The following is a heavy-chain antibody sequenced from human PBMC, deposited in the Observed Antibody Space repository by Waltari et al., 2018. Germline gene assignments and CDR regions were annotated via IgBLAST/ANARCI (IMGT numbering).Heavy chain of an antibody. CDR2: IYHSGST. V-gene: IGHV4-38-2*01. J-gene: IGHJ4*02. CDR3: ARTRCPDYNFWNGYFDS. CDR1: GYSISSGYY. D-gene: IGHD3-3*01. Sequence: QVQLQESGPGLVKPSETLSLTCAVSGYSISSGYYWAWIRQPPGKGLEWIGNIYHSGSTYYNPSLKSQFTISVDTSKNQFSLRLDSVTAADTAVYYCARTRCPDYNFWNGYFDSWGQGTPVIVSS.